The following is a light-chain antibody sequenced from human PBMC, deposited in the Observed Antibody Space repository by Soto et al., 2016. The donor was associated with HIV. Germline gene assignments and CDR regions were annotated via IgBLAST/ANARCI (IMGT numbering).Light chain of an antibody. CDR1: QSLLHSNGYNY. Sequence: DIVMTQSPLSLPVTPGEPASISCRSSQSLLHSNGYNYLDWYLQKPGQPPHLLIYEVSNRFSGVPIGFSGSGSGTDFTLKISRVEAEDIGVYYCIQSVQLPHFGQGTKLEIK. V-gene: IGKV2D-29*01. CDR3: IQSVQLPH. J-gene: IGKJ2*01. CDR2: EVS.